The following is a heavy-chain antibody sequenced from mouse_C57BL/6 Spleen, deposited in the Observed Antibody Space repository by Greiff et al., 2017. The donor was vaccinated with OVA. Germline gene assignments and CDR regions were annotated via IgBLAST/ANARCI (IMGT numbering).Heavy chain of an antibody. CDR3: ARSRTISYGSSTWFAY. CDR1: GYAFSSYW. Sequence: QVHVKQSGAELVKPGASVKISCKASGYAFSSYWMNWVKQRPGKGLEWIGQIYPGDGDTNYNGKFKGKATLTADKSSSTAYMQLSSLTSEDSAVYVCARSRTISYGSSTWFAYWGQGTLVTVSA. V-gene: IGHV1-80*01. CDR2: IYPGDGDT. D-gene: IGHD1-1*01. J-gene: IGHJ3*01.